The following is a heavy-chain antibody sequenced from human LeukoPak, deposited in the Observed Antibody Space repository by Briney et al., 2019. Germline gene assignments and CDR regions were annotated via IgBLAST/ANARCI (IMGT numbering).Heavy chain of an antibody. V-gene: IGHV1-46*01. CDR1: GYTFTSYY. CDR2: INPSGGST. D-gene: IGHD2-2*02. CDR3: AREVIEGVVPAAILDY. J-gene: IGHJ4*02. Sequence: ASVKVSCKASGYTFTSYYMHWVRQAPGQGLEWMGIINPSGGSTSYAQKFQGRVTMTRDMSTSTAYMELSSLRSEDTAVYYCAREVIEGVVPAAILDYWGQGTLVTVSS.